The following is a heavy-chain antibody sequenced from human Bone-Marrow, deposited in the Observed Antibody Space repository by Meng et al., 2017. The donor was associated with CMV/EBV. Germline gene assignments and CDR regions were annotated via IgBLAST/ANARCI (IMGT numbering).Heavy chain of an antibody. CDR2: IYHSGST. CDR1: GYSISSGYY. CDR3: AREWGLADYIISYYYYGMDV. Sequence: SETLSLTCTVSGYSISSGYYWGWIRQPPGKGLEWIGSIYHSGSTYYNPSLKSRVTISVDTSKNQFSLKLSSVTAADTAVYYCAREWGLADYIISYYYYGMDVWGQGTTVTVSS. V-gene: IGHV4-38-2*02. J-gene: IGHJ6*02. D-gene: IGHD4-11*01.